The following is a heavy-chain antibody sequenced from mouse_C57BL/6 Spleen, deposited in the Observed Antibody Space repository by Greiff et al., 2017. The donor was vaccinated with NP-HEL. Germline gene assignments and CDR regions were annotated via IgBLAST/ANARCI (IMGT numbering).Heavy chain of an antibody. J-gene: IGHJ2*01. D-gene: IGHD1-2*01. CDR2: IHPSSGYT. CDR3: ASGHYDGGCYFDY. CDR1: GYTFTSYW. Sequence: VQLQQPGAELVKPGASVKLSCKASGYTFTSYWMHWVKQRPGQGLEWIGYIHPSSGYTKYNQKFKDKATLTVDKSSSTAYMQLSSLTYEDSADYYGASGHYDGGCYFDYWGQGTTLTVSS. V-gene: IGHV1-7*01.